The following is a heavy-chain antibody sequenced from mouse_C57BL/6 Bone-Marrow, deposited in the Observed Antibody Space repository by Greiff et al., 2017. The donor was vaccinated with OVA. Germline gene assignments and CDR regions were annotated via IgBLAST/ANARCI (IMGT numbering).Heavy chain of an antibody. V-gene: IGHV1-82*01. CDR3: ARGGGVVRYFDY. Sequence: VKLQESGPELVKPGASVKISCKASGYAFSSSWMNWVKQRPGKGLEWIGRIYPGDGDTNYNGKFKGKATLTADKSSSTAYMQLSSLTSEDSAVYFCARGGGVVRYFDYWGQGTTLTVSS. CDR2: IYPGDGDT. CDR1: GYAFSSSW. J-gene: IGHJ2*01. D-gene: IGHD1-1*01.